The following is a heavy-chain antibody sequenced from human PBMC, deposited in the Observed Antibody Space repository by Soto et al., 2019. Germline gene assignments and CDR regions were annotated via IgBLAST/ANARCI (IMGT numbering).Heavy chain of an antibody. CDR1: GYTFTSYG. CDR2: ISAYNGNT. CDR3: AVGKGGTTSYWDYYGMDV. Sequence: QVQLVQSGAEVKKPGASVKVSCKASGYTFTSYGISWVRQAPGQGLEWMGWISAYNGNTNYAQKLQGRVTITADESTSTAYMELSSLRSEDTAVYYCAVGKGGTTSYWDYYGMDVWGQGTTVTVSS. J-gene: IGHJ6*02. D-gene: IGHD1-7*01. V-gene: IGHV1-18*01.